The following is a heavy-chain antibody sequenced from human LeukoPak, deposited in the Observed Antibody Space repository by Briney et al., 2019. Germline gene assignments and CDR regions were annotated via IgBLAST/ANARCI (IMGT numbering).Heavy chain of an antibody. J-gene: IGHJ4*02. CDR2: ISGNGGSP. Sequence: GGSLRLSCAASGFTFSSYAMSWVRQAPGKGLEWVSAISGNGGSPYYADSVKGRFTISRDNSKNTLYLQMNSLRAEDTAVYYCAEDLVYCSSTSCTYGFDYWGQGTLVTVSS. V-gene: IGHV3-23*01. D-gene: IGHD2-2*01. CDR3: AEDLVYCSSTSCTYGFDY. CDR1: GFTFSSYA.